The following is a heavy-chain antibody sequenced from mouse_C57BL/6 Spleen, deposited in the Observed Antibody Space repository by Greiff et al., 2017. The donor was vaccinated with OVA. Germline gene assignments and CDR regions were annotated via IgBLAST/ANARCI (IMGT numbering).Heavy chain of an antibody. V-gene: IGHV1-26*01. J-gene: IGHJ4*01. D-gene: IGHD3-2*02. CDR1: GYTFTDYY. CDR3: ARRDSSGGYAMDY. CDR2: INPNNGGT. Sequence: EVKLQQSGPELVKPGASVKISCKASGYTFTDYYMNWVKQSHGKSLEWIGDINPNNGGTSYNQKFKGKATLTVDKSSSTAYMELRSLTSEDSAVYYCARRDSSGGYAMDYWGQGTSGTVSS.